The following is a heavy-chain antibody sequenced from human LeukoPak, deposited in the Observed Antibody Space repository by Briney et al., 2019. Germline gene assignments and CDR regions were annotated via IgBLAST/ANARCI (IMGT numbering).Heavy chain of an antibody. V-gene: IGHV3-23*01. CDR1: GLTFSSYA. CDR2: ISGSGGNT. Sequence: GGSLRLSCAASGLTFSSYAMTWVRQAPGKGPEWVSSISGSGGNTYYADSVKGRFTISRDNSKNTLYLQMNNVGAEDTALYYCAKCMAEPGTCYFDYWGQGTLVTVSS. D-gene: IGHD6-13*01. CDR3: AKCMAEPGTCYFDY. J-gene: IGHJ4*02.